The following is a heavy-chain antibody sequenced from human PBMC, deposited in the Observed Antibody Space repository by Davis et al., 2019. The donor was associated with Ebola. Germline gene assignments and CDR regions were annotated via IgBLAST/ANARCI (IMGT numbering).Heavy chain of an antibody. CDR3: ARGITGTTGLGNY. V-gene: IGHV1-2*02. D-gene: IGHD1-7*01. CDR2: INPNSGGT. Sequence: ASVKVSCKASGYTFTGYYMHWVRQAPGQGLEWMGWINPNSGGTNYAQKFQGRVTMTRDTSISTAYMELSRLRSEDTAVYYCARGITGTTGLGNYWGQGTLVTVSS. CDR1: GYTFTGYY. J-gene: IGHJ4*02.